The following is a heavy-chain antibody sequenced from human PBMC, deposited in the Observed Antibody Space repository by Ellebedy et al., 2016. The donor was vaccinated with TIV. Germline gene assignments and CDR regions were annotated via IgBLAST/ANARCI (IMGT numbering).Heavy chain of an antibody. CDR1: GFTFSTYP. D-gene: IGHD3/OR15-3a*01. Sequence: GESLKISCAASGFTFSTYPMNWVRQAPGKGLEWVSIFRANGGTTYYADSVKGRFTISRDNSKNTLFLQMSSLRAEDTAVYFCARRSTDFAFDSWGQGTLVTVSS. V-gene: IGHV3-23*01. J-gene: IGHJ4*02. CDR2: FRANGGTT. CDR3: ARRSTDFAFDS.